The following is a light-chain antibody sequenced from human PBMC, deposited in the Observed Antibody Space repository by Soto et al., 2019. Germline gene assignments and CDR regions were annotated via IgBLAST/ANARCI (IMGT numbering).Light chain of an antibody. CDR2: DAS. CDR3: QQYGDLPLT. CDR1: QDINHY. J-gene: IGKJ4*01. V-gene: IGKV1-33*01. Sequence: DIQVPQYPSYLPASVGDRVNLTCPASQDINHYLNWYHQKQGKAPRXXIYDASNLETGVPSRFRGSGSGTDFTFIIRSLQTEDIGTYYCQQYGDLPLTFGGGTKVDIK.